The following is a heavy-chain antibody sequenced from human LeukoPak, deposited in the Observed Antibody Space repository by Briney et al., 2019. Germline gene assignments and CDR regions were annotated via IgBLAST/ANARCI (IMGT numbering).Heavy chain of an antibody. V-gene: IGHV1-2*02. CDR1: GYTFTGYY. J-gene: IGHJ4*02. D-gene: IGHD6-19*01. Sequence: EASVKVSCKASGYTFTGYYMHWVRQAPGQGLEWMGWINPNSGGTNYAQKFQGRVTMTRDTSTTTAYMELRSLRSDDTAVYYCARDLYYSGWDTIDYWGQGTLVTVSS. CDR2: INPNSGGT. CDR3: ARDLYYSGWDTIDY.